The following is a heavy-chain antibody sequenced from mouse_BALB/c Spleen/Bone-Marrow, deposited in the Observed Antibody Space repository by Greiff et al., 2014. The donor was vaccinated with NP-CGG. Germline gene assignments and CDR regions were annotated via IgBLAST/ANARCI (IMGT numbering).Heavy chain of an antibody. J-gene: IGHJ1*01. CDR1: GYTFTSSW. V-gene: IGHV1S130*01. Sequence: VKLMESGSVLVRPGASVKLSCKASGYTFTSSWMHWAKQRPGQGLEWIGEIHPSSGNTNYNEKFKGKATLTVDTSSSTAYVDLSSLTSEDSAVYYCAREKIYGNYLWYFDVWGAGTTVTVSS. CDR2: IHPSSGNT. CDR3: AREKIYGNYLWYFDV. D-gene: IGHD2-1*01.